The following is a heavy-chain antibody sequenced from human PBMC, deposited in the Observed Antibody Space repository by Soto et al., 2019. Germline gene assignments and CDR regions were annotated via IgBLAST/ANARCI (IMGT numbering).Heavy chain of an antibody. Sequence: GGSLRLSCAASGFTFSSYDMHWVRQATGEGLEWVSAIGTAGDTYYPGSVKGRFTISRENAKNSLYLQMNSLRAGDTAVYYCARGGVGSGWYYPREYYYYGMDVWGQGTTVTVSS. V-gene: IGHV3-13*01. CDR3: ARGGVGSGWYYPREYYYYGMDV. D-gene: IGHD6-19*01. CDR2: IGTAGDT. CDR1: GFTFSSYD. J-gene: IGHJ6*02.